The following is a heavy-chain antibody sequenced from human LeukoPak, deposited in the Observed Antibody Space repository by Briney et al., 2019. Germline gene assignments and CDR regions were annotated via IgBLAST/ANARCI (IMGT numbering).Heavy chain of an antibody. D-gene: IGHD3-10*01. J-gene: IGHJ4*02. CDR1: GYTFTSYG. CDR2: ISAYNGNT. Sequence: GASVKVSCKASGYTFTSYGISWVRQAPGQGREWMGWISAYNGNTNYAQKLQGRVTMTTDTSTSTAYMELRSLRSHDAAVYYCARDRALISHTVRGVTDYWGQGTLVTVSS. V-gene: IGHV1-18*01. CDR3: ARDRALISHTVRGVTDY.